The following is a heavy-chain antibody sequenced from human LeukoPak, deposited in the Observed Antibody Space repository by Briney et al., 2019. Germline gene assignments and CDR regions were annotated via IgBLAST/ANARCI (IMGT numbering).Heavy chain of an antibody. CDR2: ISSSSSYI. CDR1: GFTFSSYS. Sequence: PGGSLRLSCAASGFTFSSYSMNWVRQAPGKGLEWVSSISSSSSYIYYADSVKGRFTISRDNAKNSLYLQMNSLRAEDTAVYYCARAYGGHDDYFDYWGQGTLVTVSS. V-gene: IGHV3-21*01. D-gene: IGHD5-12*01. CDR3: ARAYGGHDDYFDY. J-gene: IGHJ4*02.